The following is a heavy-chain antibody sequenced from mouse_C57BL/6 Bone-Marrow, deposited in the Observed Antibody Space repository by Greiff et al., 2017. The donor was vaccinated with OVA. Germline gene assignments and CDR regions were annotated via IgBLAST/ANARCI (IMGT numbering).Heavy chain of an antibody. Sequence: QVQLQQPGAELVKPGASVKLSCKASGYTFTSYWMQWVKQRPGQGLEWIGEIDPSDSYTNYNQKFKGKATLTVDTSSSTAYMQLSSLTSEDSAVYYCGYGSSYAYFDIWGTGTTVTVSS. CDR2: IDPSDSYT. D-gene: IGHD1-1*01. CDR3: GYGSSYAYFDI. V-gene: IGHV1-50*01. CDR1: GYTFTSYW. J-gene: IGHJ1*03.